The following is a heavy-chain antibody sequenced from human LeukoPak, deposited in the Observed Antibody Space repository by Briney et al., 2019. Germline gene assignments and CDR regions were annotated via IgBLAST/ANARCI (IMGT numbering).Heavy chain of an antibody. J-gene: IGHJ4*02. CDR1: GFTFSNYW. CDR2: IF. Sequence: GGSLRLSCAASGFTFSNYWMHWVRQVPGKGLVWVSRIFYADSVKGRFTISRDNAKNTLFLQINSLRAEDTAVYYCAREILAPGKTHDYWGQGTLVTVSS. V-gene: IGHV3-74*01. CDR3: AREILAPGKTHDY.